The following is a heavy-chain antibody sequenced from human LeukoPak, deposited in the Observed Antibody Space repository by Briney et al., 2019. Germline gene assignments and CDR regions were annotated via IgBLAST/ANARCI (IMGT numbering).Heavy chain of an antibody. Sequence: PGGSLRLSCAASGFTFSSYDMNWVRQAPGKGLEWVSAISGSGGTTYYADSVKGRFTISRDNAKNTLYLQMNSLKAEDTAVYYCAKILFPPPVLRFLEWLLTFDYWGQGTLVTVSS. J-gene: IGHJ4*02. CDR3: AKILFPPPVLRFLEWLLTFDY. CDR2: ISGSGGTT. V-gene: IGHV3-23*01. CDR1: GFTFSSYD. D-gene: IGHD3-3*01.